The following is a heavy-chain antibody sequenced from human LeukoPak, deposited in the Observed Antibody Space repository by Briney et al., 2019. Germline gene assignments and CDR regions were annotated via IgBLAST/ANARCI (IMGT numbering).Heavy chain of an antibody. CDR3: ARAPNPYSSSWYPPHDAFDI. J-gene: IGHJ3*02. Sequence: SEALSLTCTVSGGSISSGSYYWSWIRQPAGKGLEWIGRIYTSGSTNYNPSLKSRVTISVDTSKNQFSLKLSSVTAADTAVYYCARAPNPYSSSWYPPHDAFDIWGQGTMVTVSS. D-gene: IGHD6-13*01. V-gene: IGHV4-61*02. CDR2: IYTSGST. CDR1: GGSISSGSYY.